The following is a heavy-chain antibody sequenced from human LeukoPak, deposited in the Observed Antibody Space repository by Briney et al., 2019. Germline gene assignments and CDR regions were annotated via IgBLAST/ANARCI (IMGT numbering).Heavy chain of an antibody. Sequence: PGGSLRLSCAASGFTFSSYAMSWVRQAPGKGLEWASGVTGGGGGTYYGDSVKGRFTISRDNSKNTLHLQMNSLRVEDTAVYYCAKDRAVVPAAPVDYWGQGTLVTVSS. D-gene: IGHD2-2*01. CDR3: AKDRAVVPAAPVDY. V-gene: IGHV3-23*01. CDR2: VTGGGGGT. CDR1: GFTFSSYA. J-gene: IGHJ4*02.